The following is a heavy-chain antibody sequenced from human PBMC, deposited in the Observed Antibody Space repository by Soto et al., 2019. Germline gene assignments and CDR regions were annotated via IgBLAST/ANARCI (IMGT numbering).Heavy chain of an antibody. D-gene: IGHD5-12*01. CDR3: AIFMGNSVAPTYFDY. CDR2: IYYSGST. Sequence: PSETLSLTCTVSGGSISSYYWGWIRQPPGKGLEWIGYIYYSGSTNYNPSLKSRVTISVDTSKNQFSLKLSSVTAADTAVYYCAIFMGNSVAPTYFDYWGQGTLVTVSS. V-gene: IGHV4-59*01. J-gene: IGHJ4*02. CDR1: GGSISSYY.